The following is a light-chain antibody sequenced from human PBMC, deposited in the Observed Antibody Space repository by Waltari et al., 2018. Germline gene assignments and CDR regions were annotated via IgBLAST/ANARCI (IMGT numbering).Light chain of an antibody. Sequence: QLVLTQSPSASASLGASVKPTCTLSSGHCSNLLAWHQQQPEKGPRYLRKVNSDGSHSKGDEIPDRFSGSSSGAERYLTISSLQSEDEADYYCQTGGHGTWVFGGGTKLTVL. V-gene: IGLV4-69*01. CDR1: SGHCSNL. CDR2: VNSDGSH. CDR3: QTGGHGTWV. J-gene: IGLJ3*02.